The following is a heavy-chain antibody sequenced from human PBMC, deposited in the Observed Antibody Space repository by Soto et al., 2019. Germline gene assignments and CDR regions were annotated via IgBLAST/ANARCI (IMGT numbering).Heavy chain of an antibody. J-gene: IGHJ4*02. Sequence: EVQLVETGGGLIQPGGSLRLSCAASGFTVSSNYMSWVRQAPGKGLEWVSVIYSGGSTYYADSVKGRFTISRDNSKNTLYLQMNSLRAEDTAVYYCARGAYSSSCYYFDYWGQGTLVTVSS. D-gene: IGHD6-13*01. CDR1: GFTVSSNY. V-gene: IGHV3-53*02. CDR3: ARGAYSSSCYYFDY. CDR2: IYSGGST.